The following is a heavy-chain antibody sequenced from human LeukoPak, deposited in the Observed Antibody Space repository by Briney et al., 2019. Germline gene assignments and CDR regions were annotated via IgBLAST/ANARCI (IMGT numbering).Heavy chain of an antibody. CDR3: ARHGYIQFWLY. J-gene: IGHJ4*02. CDR1: GASLSRDTYF. Sequence: SETLSLTCTVSGASLSRDTYFWGWIRQSPEKGLEWIGSIDSSGTTHYNSSLKSRVVISVDTSRNEVSLNLTSATSADTAVYYCARHGYIQFWLYWGQGNQVIVSS. V-gene: IGHV4-39*01. D-gene: IGHD5-18*01. CDR2: IDSSGTT.